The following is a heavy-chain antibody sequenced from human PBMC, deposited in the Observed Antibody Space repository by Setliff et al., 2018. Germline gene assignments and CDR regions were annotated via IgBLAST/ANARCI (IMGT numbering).Heavy chain of an antibody. D-gene: IGHD2-15*01. CDR1: GFTFSSYA. V-gene: IGHV3-23*01. CDR2: ISGSGGST. J-gene: IGHJ4*02. Sequence: PGGSLRLSCAASGFTFSSYAMSWVRQAPGKGLEWASAISGSGGSTYYADSVKGRFTISRDNSKNTVYLQMNSLRAEDTAVYYCAKGGALLYYFDFWGQGTLVTVSS. CDR3: AKGGALLYYFDF.